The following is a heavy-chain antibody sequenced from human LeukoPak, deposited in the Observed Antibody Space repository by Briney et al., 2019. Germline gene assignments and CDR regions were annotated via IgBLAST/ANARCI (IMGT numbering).Heavy chain of an antibody. Sequence: ASVKVSCKASGYTFTSYGISWVRQAPGQGLEWMGWISAYNGNTNYAQKLQGRVTMTTDPSTRTAYMELRSLRSDDTAVYYCARDTAAAGIIYYYYGMDVWGQGTTVTVSS. CDR2: ISAYNGNT. J-gene: IGHJ6*02. CDR1: GYTFTSYG. CDR3: ARDTAAAGIIYYYYGMDV. V-gene: IGHV1-18*01. D-gene: IGHD6-13*01.